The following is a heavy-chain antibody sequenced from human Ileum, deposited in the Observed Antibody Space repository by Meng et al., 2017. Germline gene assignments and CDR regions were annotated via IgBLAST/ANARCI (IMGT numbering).Heavy chain of an antibody. D-gene: IGHD2-15*01. J-gene: IGHJ5*02. CDR2: IIPILNAS. CDR1: GGAFRSSA. V-gene: IGHV1-69*10. CDR3: ARDCSGGGCFDP. Sequence: QVQLVQSGAEGKYPGSSVPVSCKASGGAFRSSAIGWLRQAPGRGLEWIGGIIPILNASTYAQNFKGRVTLSADMATTTVYMELSSLTSDDTAVYFCARDCSGGGCFDPWGQGTLVTVSS.